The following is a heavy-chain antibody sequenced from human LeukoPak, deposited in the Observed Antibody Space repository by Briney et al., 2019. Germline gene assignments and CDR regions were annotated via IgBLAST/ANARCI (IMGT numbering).Heavy chain of an antibody. V-gene: IGHV3-23*01. J-gene: IGHJ4*02. Sequence: GGSLRLSCTASGFTFSSYAMSWVRQAPGKGLEWVSAISGSGGSTYYADYVKGRFTISRDNSKNTLYLQMNGLRAEDTAVYYCATNYSYGTGFDNWGQGTLVTVSS. D-gene: IGHD5-18*01. CDR1: GFTFSSYA. CDR2: ISGSGGST. CDR3: ATNYSYGTGFDN.